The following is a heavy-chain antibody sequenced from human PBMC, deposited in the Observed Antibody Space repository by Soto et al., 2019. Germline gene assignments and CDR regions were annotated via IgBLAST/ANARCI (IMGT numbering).Heavy chain of an antibody. Sequence: SETLSLTCAVYGGSFSGYYWSWIRQPPGKGLDWIGEINHSGSTNYNPSLKSRVTISVDTSKNQFSLKLSSVTAADTAVYYCASGGQTIIPKDWGQGTLVTVSS. CDR1: GGSFSGYY. J-gene: IGHJ4*02. V-gene: IGHV4-34*01. CDR2: INHSGST. CDR3: ASGGQTIIPKD. D-gene: IGHD3-9*01.